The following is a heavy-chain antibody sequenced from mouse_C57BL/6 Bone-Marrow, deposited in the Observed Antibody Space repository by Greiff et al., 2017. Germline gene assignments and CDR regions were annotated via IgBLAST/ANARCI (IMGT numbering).Heavy chain of an antibody. CDR2: INPSTGGT. CDR1: GYSFTGYY. J-gene: IGHJ3*01. CDR3: ARGATAQALFAY. D-gene: IGHD3-2*02. V-gene: IGHV1-42*01. Sequence: VQLKQSGPELVKPGASVKISCKASGYSFTGYYMNWVKQSPEKSLEWIGEINPSTGGTTYNQKFKAKATLTVDKSSSTAYMQLKSLTSEDSAVYYGARGATAQALFAYWGQGTLVTVSA.